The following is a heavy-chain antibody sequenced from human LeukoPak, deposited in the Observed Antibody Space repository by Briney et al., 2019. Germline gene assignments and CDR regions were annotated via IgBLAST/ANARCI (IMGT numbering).Heavy chain of an antibody. CDR2: IKQDGSAK. Sequence: PGGPLRLSCAASGFTFSSYWMNWVRQAPGKGLEWVANIKQDGSAKYYVDSVKGRFTISRDNAKNSLYLQMNSLRAEDTAVYYCARDLVYHDSSGYYDHWGQADLVTLS. D-gene: IGHD3-22*01. J-gene: IGHJ5*02. CDR1: GFTFSSYW. CDR3: ARDLVYHDSSGYYDH. V-gene: IGHV3-7*01.